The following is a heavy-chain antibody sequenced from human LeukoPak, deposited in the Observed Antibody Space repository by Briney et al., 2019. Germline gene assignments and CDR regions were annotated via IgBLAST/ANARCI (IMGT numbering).Heavy chain of an antibody. CDR1: GFTFSNYN. CDR2: ISSSAIYI. Sequence: GGSLRLSCAASGFTFSNYNMNWVRQAPGKRLEWVSSISSSAIYIYYADSVKGRFTISRDNAKNSLYLQMNSLRDEDTAVYYCARKYYFDSSTYYYFDLWGQGTLVTVSS. D-gene: IGHD3-22*01. J-gene: IGHJ4*02. CDR3: ARKYYFDSSTYYYFDL. V-gene: IGHV3-21*01.